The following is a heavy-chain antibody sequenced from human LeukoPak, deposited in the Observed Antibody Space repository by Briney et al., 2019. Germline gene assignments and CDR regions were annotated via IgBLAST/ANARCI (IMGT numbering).Heavy chain of an antibody. CDR3: AGDYYYDSSGWRIDY. V-gene: IGHV4-39*07. J-gene: IGHJ4*02. D-gene: IGHD3-22*01. CDR1: GGSISRSSYH. CDR2: IYYSGTT. Sequence: SETLSLTCTVSGGSISRSSYHWGWIRQPPGKGLEWIGSIYYSGTTYYNPSLKSRVTISVDTSKNQVSLKLRSVTAADTAVYYCAGDYYYDSSGWRIDYWGQGTLVTVPS.